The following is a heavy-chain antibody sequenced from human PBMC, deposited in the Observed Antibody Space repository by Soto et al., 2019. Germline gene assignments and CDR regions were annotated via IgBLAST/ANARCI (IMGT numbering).Heavy chain of an antibody. V-gene: IGHV3-72*01. CDR3: ARRVAVAGWYFDL. J-gene: IGHJ2*01. Sequence: EVQLVESGGGLVQPGGSLRLSCAASGFTFSDHYMDWVRQAPGTGLEWVGRSRNKPNSYTTEYAASVKGRFTISRDDSKTSLYLQMNSLKTEDTAVYYCARRVAVAGWYFDLWGRGTLVTVSS. CDR1: GFTFSDHY. CDR2: SRNKPNSYTT. D-gene: IGHD6-19*01.